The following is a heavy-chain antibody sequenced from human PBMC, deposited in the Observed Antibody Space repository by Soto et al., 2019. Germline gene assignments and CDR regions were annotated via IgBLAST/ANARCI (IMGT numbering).Heavy chain of an antibody. V-gene: IGHV3-21*01. CDR1: GFTFSSYS. J-gene: IGHJ3*02. D-gene: IGHD4-4*01. CDR2: ISSSSSYI. Sequence: GGSLRLSCAASGFTFSSYSMNWVRQAPGKGLEWVSSISSSSSYIYYADSVKGRFTISRDNAKNSLYLQMNSLRAEDTAVYYCARVVTGYDAFDIWGQGTMVTVSS. CDR3: ARVVTGYDAFDI.